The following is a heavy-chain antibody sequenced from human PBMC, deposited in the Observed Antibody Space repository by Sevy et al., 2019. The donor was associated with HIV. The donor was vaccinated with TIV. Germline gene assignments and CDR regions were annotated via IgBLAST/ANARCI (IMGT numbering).Heavy chain of an antibody. J-gene: IGHJ4*02. CDR3: TTHAGIAAAGRVFDY. V-gene: IGHV3-72*01. Sequence: LSLTCAASGFTFSDHYMEWVRQAPGKGLEWVGRSRNKADSYTTEYAASVKGRFTISRDDSKNSLYLQMNSLKTEDTAVYYCTTHAGIAAAGRVFDYWGQGTLVTVSS. CDR1: GFTFSDHY. CDR2: SRNKADSYTT. D-gene: IGHD6-13*01.